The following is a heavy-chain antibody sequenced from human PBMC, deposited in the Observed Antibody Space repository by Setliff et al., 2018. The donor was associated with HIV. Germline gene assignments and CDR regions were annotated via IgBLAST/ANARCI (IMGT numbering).Heavy chain of an antibody. CDR1: GVSLTNGYY. CDR2: IYHDGST. J-gene: IGHJ6*02. D-gene: IGHD2-15*01. CDR3: ARDEGVVAATETYYYNGLDV. V-gene: IGHV4-38-2*02. Sequence: SETLSLTCTVSGVSLTNGYYWGWIRQPPGKGLEWVGSIYHDGSTYYNPSLKSRITIAVDTSKNQFSLTLNSVTAADTAVYYCARDEGVVAATETYYYNGLDVWGQGTTVTV.